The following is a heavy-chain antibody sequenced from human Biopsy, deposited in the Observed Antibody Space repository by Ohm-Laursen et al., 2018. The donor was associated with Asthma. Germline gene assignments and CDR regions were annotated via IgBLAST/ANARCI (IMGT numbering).Heavy chain of an antibody. CDR1: GSTFSSYS. J-gene: IGHJ6*02. CDR2: ISSSRSTI. Sequence: SLRLSCAASGSTFSSYSMNWVRQAPGKGLEWVSDISSSRSTIYYADSVKGRFTISRDNAKNSLYLQMNSLRDEDTAVYYCARMITVFGVVSRGMDVWGQGTTVTVSS. CDR3: ARMITVFGVVSRGMDV. D-gene: IGHD3-3*01. V-gene: IGHV3-48*02.